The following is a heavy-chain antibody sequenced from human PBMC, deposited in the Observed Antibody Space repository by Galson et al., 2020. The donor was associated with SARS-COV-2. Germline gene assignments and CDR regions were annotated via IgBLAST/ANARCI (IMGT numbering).Heavy chain of an antibody. V-gene: IGHV2-26*01. CDR2: IFCNDEK. CDR1: WLSLSNTRMR. D-gene: IGHD5-18*01. J-gene: IGHJ4*02. CDR3: ARLDTTMVGSFDY. Sequence: SGPTLVKLTESLTLTCTVSWLSLSNTRMRVRWIRQPPGKALEWLPHIFCNDEKSYNTSLQSSLTISKHTSKGQVVLTMTHMDPLDTPTYYCARLDTTMVGSFDYWGQGTLVTVSS.